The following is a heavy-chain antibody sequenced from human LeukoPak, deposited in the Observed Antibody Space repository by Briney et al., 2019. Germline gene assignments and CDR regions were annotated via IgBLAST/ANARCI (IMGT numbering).Heavy chain of an antibody. CDR3: ARVGYDFWSGYYTGYFQH. V-gene: IGHV4-59*01. CDR1: GGSISTYY. Sequence: PSETLSLTCTVSGGSISTYYWNWIRQPPGKGLEWIGYIHYSGTTNHNPSLKSRVTIPLDTSKNQFSLKLSSVTAADTAVYYCARVGYDFWSGYYTGYFQHWGQGTLVTVSS. J-gene: IGHJ1*01. CDR2: IHYSGTT. D-gene: IGHD3-3*01.